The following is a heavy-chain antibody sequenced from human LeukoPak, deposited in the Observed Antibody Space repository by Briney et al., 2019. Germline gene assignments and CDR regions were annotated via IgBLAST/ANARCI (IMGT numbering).Heavy chain of an antibody. CDR3: AREEGIVGATGAFDI. CDR1: GFTFDDYA. CDR2: ISWNSGSI. V-gene: IGHV3-9*01. D-gene: IGHD1-26*01. J-gene: IGHJ3*02. Sequence: PGRSLRLSCAASGFTFDDYAMHWVRQAPGKGLAWVSGISWNSGSIGYADSVKGRFTISRDNAKNSLYLQMNSLRAEDTAVYYCAREEGIVGATGAFDIWGQGTMVTVSS.